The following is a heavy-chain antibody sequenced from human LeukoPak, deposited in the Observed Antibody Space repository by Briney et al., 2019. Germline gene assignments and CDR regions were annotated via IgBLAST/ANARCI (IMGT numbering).Heavy chain of an antibody. CDR3: ARDFYGSRPGAFDY. V-gene: IGHV1-2*06. Sequence: ASVKVSCKASGYSFSGHYIHWVRQAPGQGLEWMGQINPNSAASHYAQKFQDRVTMTSDTSINMAYMELRSLRSDDTAVYYCARDFYGSRPGAFDYWGQGTLITVSS. D-gene: IGHD3-10*01. CDR1: GYSFSGHY. J-gene: IGHJ4*02. CDR2: INPNSAAS.